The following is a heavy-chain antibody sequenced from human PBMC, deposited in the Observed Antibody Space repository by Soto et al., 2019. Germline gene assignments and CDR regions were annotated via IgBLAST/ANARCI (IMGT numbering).Heavy chain of an antibody. CDR2: IYYSGST. D-gene: IGHD3-9*01. CDR1: GGSISSGGYY. CDR3: ARDGRYRDIAYYYGMGV. J-gene: IGHJ6*02. Sequence: KPSETLSLTCTVSGGSISSGGYYWSWIRQHPGKGLEWIGYIYYSGSTYYNPSLKSRVTMSVDTSKNQFSLKLSSVTAADTAVYYCARDGRYRDIAYYYGMGVWGQGTTVTVSS. V-gene: IGHV4-31*03.